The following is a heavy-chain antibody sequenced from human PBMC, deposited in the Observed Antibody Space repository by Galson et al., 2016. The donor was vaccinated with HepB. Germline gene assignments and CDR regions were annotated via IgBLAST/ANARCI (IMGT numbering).Heavy chain of an antibody. Sequence: LRLSCAASGFTFSSYAMTWVRQAPGKGLEWVSGISGSGANTYYANAVKGRFTISRDNSNNTLYLQVNSLRAEDTALYFCARYSGSWAPFDYWGQGSLVTVSS. J-gene: IGHJ4*02. V-gene: IGHV3-23*01. CDR3: ARYSGSWAPFDY. D-gene: IGHD6-13*01. CDR2: ISGSGANT. CDR1: GFTFSSYA.